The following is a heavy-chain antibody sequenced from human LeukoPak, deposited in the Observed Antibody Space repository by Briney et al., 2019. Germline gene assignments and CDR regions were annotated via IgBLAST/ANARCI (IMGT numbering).Heavy chain of an antibody. D-gene: IGHD3-22*01. J-gene: IGHJ5*02. CDR2: INPSGGST. CDR1: GYTFTSYY. CDR3: ARGPPGRVSDSSKKGLFDP. Sequence: ASVKVSFKASGYTFTSYYMHWVRQAPGQGLEWMGIINPSGGSTNYAQKFKGRATMTRDTSTSTVYMELSSLGSEDTAVYFCARGPPGRVSDSSKKGLFDPWGQGALVTVSS. V-gene: IGHV1-46*01.